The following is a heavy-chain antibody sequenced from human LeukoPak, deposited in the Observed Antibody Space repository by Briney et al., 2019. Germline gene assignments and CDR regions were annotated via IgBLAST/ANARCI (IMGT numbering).Heavy chain of an antibody. Sequence: PGGSLRLSCAASGFTFDDYAMHWVRQAPGKGLEWVSPISWDGGSTYYADSVKGRFTISRDNSKNSLYLQMNSLRAEDTALYYCAKGVTGTTSYFDYWGQGTLVTVSS. J-gene: IGHJ4*02. CDR1: GFTFDDYA. V-gene: IGHV3-43D*03. D-gene: IGHD1-20*01. CDR2: ISWDGGST. CDR3: AKGVTGTTSYFDY.